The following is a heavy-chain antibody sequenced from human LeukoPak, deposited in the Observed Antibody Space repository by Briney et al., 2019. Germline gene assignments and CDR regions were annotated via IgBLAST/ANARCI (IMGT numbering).Heavy chain of an antibody. D-gene: IGHD3-10*01. CDR3: ARGGHRQKEF. CDR2: ITNSGGTT. J-gene: IGHJ4*02. V-gene: IGHV3-23*01. Sequence: PGGSLRLSCAASGFTLSSYAMSWVRQAPGKGLERVSAITNSGGTTYYADSVKGRFTISRDNSKNTLYLQMNSLRAEDTAVYYCARGGHRQKEFWGQGTLVTVSS. CDR1: GFTLSSYA.